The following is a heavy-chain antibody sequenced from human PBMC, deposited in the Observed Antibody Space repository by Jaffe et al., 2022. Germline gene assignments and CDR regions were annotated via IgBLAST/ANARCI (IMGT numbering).Heavy chain of an antibody. Sequence: QVQLQESGPGLVKPSQTLSLTCTVSGGSISSGSYYWSWIRQPAGKGLEWIGRIYTSGSTNYNPSLKSRVTISVDTSKNQFSLKLSSVTAADTAVYYCARDRNDILTGFDYWGQGTLVTVSS. CDR2: IYTSGST. J-gene: IGHJ4*02. V-gene: IGHV4-61*02. CDR1: GGSISSGSYY. D-gene: IGHD3-9*01. CDR3: ARDRNDILTGFDY.